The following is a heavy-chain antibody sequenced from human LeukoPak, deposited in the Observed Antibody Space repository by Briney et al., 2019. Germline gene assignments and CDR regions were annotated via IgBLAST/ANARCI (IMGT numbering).Heavy chain of an antibody. J-gene: IGHJ6*02. CDR3: ARVALIVGATGANYYYYGMDV. CDR1: GGSISSSNW. Sequence: PSATLSLTCAVSGGSISSSNWWSWVRQPPGTGLEWLGAIYHSGSTNYNPSLKSRVTISVDKSKNQFSLKLSSVTAADTAVYYCARVALIVGATGANYYYYGMDVWGQGTTVTVSS. V-gene: IGHV4-4*02. D-gene: IGHD1-26*01. CDR2: IYHSGST.